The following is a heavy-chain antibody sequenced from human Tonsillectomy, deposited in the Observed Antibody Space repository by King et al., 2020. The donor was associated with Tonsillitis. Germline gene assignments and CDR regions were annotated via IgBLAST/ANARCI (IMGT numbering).Heavy chain of an antibody. CDR2: IYYTGST. D-gene: IGHD6-19*01. CDR1: GGSVRSGSYY. CDR3: ARDDASGGYYSGMDV. V-gene: IGHV4-61*01. Sequence: QLQESGPGLVKPSETLSLTCTVSGGSVRSGSYYWSWIRQPPGKGLEWIGYIYYTGSTNYNPSLKSRVTISVDTSKNQFSLSLSSVTAADTAVYYCARDDASGGYYSGMDVWGQGTTVTVSS. J-gene: IGHJ6*02.